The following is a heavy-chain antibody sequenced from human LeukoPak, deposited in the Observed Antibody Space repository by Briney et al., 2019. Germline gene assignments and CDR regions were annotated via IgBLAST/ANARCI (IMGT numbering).Heavy chain of an antibody. CDR2: ISSSSSYI. V-gene: IGHV3-21*01. Sequence: PGGSLRLSCAASGFTLSSYEMNWVRQAPGKGLEWVSSISSSSSYIYYADSVKGRFTISRDNAKNSLYLQMNSLRAEDTAVYYCARATWNDVAFDIWGQGTMVTVSS. CDR1: GFTLSSYE. D-gene: IGHD1-1*01. CDR3: ARATWNDVAFDI. J-gene: IGHJ3*02.